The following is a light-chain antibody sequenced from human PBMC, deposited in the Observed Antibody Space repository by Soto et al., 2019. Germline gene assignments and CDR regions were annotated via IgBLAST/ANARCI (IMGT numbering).Light chain of an antibody. CDR2: DVN. V-gene: IGLV2-14*03. CDR1: SSDVGGYNF. Sequence: QSVLTQPASVSGSPGQSITISCTGTSSDVGGYNFVSWYQQHPGKAPKLMIYDVNNRPSGVSNRFSGSTSGNRAALTISGLQAEDEADYYCSSYTSSSTYVFGTGTKLSVL. CDR3: SSYTSSSTYV. J-gene: IGLJ1*01.